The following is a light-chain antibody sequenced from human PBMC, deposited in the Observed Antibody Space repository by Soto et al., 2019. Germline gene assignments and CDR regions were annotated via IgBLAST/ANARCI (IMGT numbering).Light chain of an antibody. Sequence: EIVMTQSPATLSVSPGERATLSCRVSQSVSSILAWYQQKPGQAPRLLIYGASTRATGIPARFSGSGSGTEFTLTISSLQSEDFAVYYCQQYNNWPRTFGQGNKVEIK. J-gene: IGKJ1*01. V-gene: IGKV3-15*01. CDR1: QSVSSI. CDR3: QQYNNWPRT. CDR2: GAS.